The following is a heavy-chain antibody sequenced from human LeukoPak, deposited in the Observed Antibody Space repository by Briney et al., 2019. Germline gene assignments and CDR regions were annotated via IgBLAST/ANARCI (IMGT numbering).Heavy chain of an antibody. CDR2: MKDNGRGE. CDR3: ARDGSRGWDY. Sequence: GGSLRLSCAASGFTFIASWMTWVRQAPGKGLEWVANMKDNGRGEYYVDSVKGRFTVSRDNAKNSVYLQMNSLRAEDTAVYYCARDGSRGWDYWGQGTLVTVSS. CDR1: GFTFIASW. V-gene: IGHV3-7*01. D-gene: IGHD1-26*01. J-gene: IGHJ4*02.